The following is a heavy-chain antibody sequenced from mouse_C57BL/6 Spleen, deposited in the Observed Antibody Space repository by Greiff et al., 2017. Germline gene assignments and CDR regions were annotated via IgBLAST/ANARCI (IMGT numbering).Heavy chain of an antibody. CDR2: IRNKANGYTT. CDR3: ARSSDSSGFWFAY. CDR1: GFTFTDYY. J-gene: IGHJ3*01. D-gene: IGHD3-2*02. Sequence: EVQGVESGGGLVQPGGSLSLSCAASGFTFTDYYMSWVRQPPGKALEWLGFIRNKANGYTTEYSASVKGRFTISRDNSQSILYLQMNALRAEDSATYYCARSSDSSGFWFAYWGQGTLVTVSA. V-gene: IGHV7-3*01.